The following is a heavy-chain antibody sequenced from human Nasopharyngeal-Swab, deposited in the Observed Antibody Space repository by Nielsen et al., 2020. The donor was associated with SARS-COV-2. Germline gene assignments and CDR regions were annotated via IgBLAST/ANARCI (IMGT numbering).Heavy chain of an antibody. CDR1: GVSISSSSFY. CDR3: AGVGPSSDYFDY. CDR2: IYYSGSS. D-gene: IGHD6-6*01. J-gene: IGHJ4*02. V-gene: IGHV4-39*01. Sequence: SETLSLTCTVSGVSISSSSFYWVRLGQPPGKGLEWIGSIYYSGSSYYNPSLKSRVTISVDTSKNQFSLKLSSVTAADTAVYYCAGVGPSSDYFDYWGQGTLVTVSS.